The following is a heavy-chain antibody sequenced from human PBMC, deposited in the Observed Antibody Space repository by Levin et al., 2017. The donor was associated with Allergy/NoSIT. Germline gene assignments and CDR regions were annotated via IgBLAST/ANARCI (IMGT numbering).Heavy chain of an antibody. D-gene: IGHD6-19*01. Sequence: GGSLRLSCKGSGYSFTSYWIGWVRQMPGKGLEWMGIIYPGDSDTRYSPSFQGQVTIPADKSISTAYLQWSSLKATDTAMYYCARQGSSGWLTAEYNWFDPWGQGTLVTVSS. CDR3: ARQGSSGWLTAEYNWFDP. J-gene: IGHJ5*02. CDR1: GYSFTSYW. V-gene: IGHV5-51*01. CDR2: IYPGDSDT.